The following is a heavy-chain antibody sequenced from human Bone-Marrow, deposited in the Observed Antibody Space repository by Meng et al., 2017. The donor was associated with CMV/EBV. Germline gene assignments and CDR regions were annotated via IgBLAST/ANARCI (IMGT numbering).Heavy chain of an antibody. Sequence: GESLKISCAASGFTFDDYGMSWVRQAPGKGLEWVANIKQDGSEKYYVDSVKGRFTISRDNAKNSLYLQMNSLRAEDTAVYYCARDTWSGYLPSPYYYYGMDVWGQGTTVTV. CDR2: IKQDGSEK. D-gene: IGHD3-3*01. CDR3: ARDTWSGYLPSPYYYYGMDV. CDR1: GFTFDDYG. J-gene: IGHJ6*02. V-gene: IGHV3-7*01.